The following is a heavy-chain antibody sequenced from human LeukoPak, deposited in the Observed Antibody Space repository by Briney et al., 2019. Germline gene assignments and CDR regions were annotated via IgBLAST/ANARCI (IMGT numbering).Heavy chain of an antibody. CDR1: GGSISSSSYY. J-gene: IGHJ4*02. Sequence: SETLSLTCTVSGGSISSSSYYWGWIRQPPGKGLEWIGSIYYSGSTYYNPSLKSRVTVSVDTSKNQFSLKLRSVTAADTAVYYCARGRPESAYFDYWGRGTLVTVPS. V-gene: IGHV4-39*01. CDR3: ARGRPESAYFDY. D-gene: IGHD2-2*01. CDR2: IYYSGST.